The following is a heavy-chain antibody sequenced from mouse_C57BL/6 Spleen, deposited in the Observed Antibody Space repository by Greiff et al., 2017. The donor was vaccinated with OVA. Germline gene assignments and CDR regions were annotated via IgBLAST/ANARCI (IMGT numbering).Heavy chain of an antibody. D-gene: IGHD1-1*01. CDR3: ARGGTRVGSSYGYFDY. CDR2: INPYNGGT. J-gene: IGHJ2*01. Sequence: EVQLQQSGPVLVKPGASVKMSCKASGYTFTDYYMNWVKQSHGKSLEWIGVINPYNGGTSYNQKFKGKATLTVDKSSSTAYMELNSLTSEDSAVYYCARGGTRVGSSYGYFDYWGQGTTLTVSS. V-gene: IGHV1-19*01. CDR1: GYTFTDYY.